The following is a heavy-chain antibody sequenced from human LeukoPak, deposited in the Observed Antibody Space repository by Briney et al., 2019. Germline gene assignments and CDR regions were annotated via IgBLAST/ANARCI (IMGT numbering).Heavy chain of an antibody. V-gene: IGHV3-23*01. CDR3: AKMVAAGSTKWFDP. D-gene: IGHD6-13*01. J-gene: IGHJ5*02. CDR1: GFTFSSYA. Sequence: GGSLRLSCAASGFTFSSYALTWVRQAPGKGLEWVSGVSGSGVGTYADSVKGRFTISRDNYKNTLYLQMNSLRVEDTAVYYCAKMVAAGSTKWFDPWGQGTLVTVFS. CDR2: VSGSGVGT.